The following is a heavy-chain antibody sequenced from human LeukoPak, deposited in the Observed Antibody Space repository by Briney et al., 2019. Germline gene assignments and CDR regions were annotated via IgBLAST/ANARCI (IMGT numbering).Heavy chain of an antibody. CDR2: IYYNGNT. CDR1: GGSISSGGYY. CDR3: AREVPAANNIDY. Sequence: KASETLSLTCTVSGGSISSGGYYWSWIRQHPGKGLEWIGYIYYNGNTYYNPSLKSRVNISVDTSTNQFSLKLSSVTAADTAVYYCAREVPAANNIDYWGQGTLVTVSS. V-gene: IGHV4-31*03. D-gene: IGHD2-2*01. J-gene: IGHJ4*02.